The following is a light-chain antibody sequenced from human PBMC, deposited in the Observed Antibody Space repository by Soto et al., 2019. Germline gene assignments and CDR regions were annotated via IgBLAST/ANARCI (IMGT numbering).Light chain of an antibody. CDR3: SSYADTNTLL. CDR1: SSDVGGYNY. CDR2: EVT. V-gene: IGLV2-8*01. Sequence: QSALTQPPSASGSPGQSVTISCTGTSSDVGGYNYVSWYQQHPGKAPKLMIYEVTKRPSGVPDRFSGSKSGNTASLTVSGLQTEDEAEYYCSSYADTNTLLFGGGTKLTVL. J-gene: IGLJ2*01.